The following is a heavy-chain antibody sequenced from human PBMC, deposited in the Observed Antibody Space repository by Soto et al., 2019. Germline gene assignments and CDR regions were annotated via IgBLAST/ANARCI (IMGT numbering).Heavy chain of an antibody. V-gene: IGHV3-33*06. J-gene: IGHJ4*02. Sequence: GESLKISCAASGFTFSTYVMHWVRQAPGKGLEWVAVLWYDGTNENYAGSVKGRFTISRDNSKNTLYLQMNSLRVEDTAVYYCAKDPRGYSYGQFDYWGRGTLVTVSS. CDR3: AKDPRGYSYGQFDY. CDR1: GFTFSTYV. D-gene: IGHD5-18*01. CDR2: LWYDGTNE.